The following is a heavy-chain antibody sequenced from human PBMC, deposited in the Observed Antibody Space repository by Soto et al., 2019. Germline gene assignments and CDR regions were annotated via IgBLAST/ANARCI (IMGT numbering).Heavy chain of an antibody. Sequence: GASVKVSFKASGYTFTGYYMHWVRQAPGQGLEWMGWINPNSGGTNYAQKFQGWVTMTRDTSISTAYMELSRLRSDDTAVYYCARGGVAARPELGYYYYGMDVWGQGTTVTVSS. V-gene: IGHV1-2*04. CDR2: INPNSGGT. CDR3: ARGGVAARPELGYYYYGMDV. J-gene: IGHJ6*02. CDR1: GYTFTGYY. D-gene: IGHD6-6*01.